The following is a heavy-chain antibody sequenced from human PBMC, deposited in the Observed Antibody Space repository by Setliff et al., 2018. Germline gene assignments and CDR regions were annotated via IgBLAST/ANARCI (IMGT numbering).Heavy chain of an antibody. D-gene: IGHD3-22*01. V-gene: IGHV7-4-1*02. CDR1: GYTFTSYS. CDR2: INTNTGNP. Sequence: ASVKVSCKASGYTFTSYSINWVRQAPGQGLEWMGWINTNTGNPTYAQGFTGRFVFSLDTSVSTAYLQISSLKAEDTAMYYCAREMGVYDSSGYLSYWGQGTLVTVSS. CDR3: AREMGVYDSSGYLSY. J-gene: IGHJ4*02.